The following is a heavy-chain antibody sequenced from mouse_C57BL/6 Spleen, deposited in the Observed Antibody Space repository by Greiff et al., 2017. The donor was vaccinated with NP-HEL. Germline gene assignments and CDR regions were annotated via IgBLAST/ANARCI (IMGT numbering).Heavy chain of an antibody. CDR3: ARCYYDGYPDY. J-gene: IGHJ2*01. V-gene: IGHV1-4*01. CDR2: INPSSGYT. CDR1: DYTFTSYT. D-gene: IGHD2-3*01. Sequence: VKLMESGAELARPGASVKMSCKASDYTFTSYTMHWVKQRPGQGLEWIGYINPSSGYTKYNQKFKDKATLTADKSSSTAYMQLSSLTSEDSAVYYCARCYYDGYPDYWGQGTTLTVSS.